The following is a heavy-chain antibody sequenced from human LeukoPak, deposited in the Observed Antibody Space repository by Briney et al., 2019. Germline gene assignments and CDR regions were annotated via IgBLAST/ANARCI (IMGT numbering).Heavy chain of an antibody. V-gene: IGHV3-30*02. Sequence: PGGSLRLSCAASGFTFTSYGVHWVRQAPGKGLEWVAFIRSDGTNQYYADFVKGRFTISRDNSKNTLYLQMNSLTAEDTAVYYCAKDSQLWAAYFDYWGQGTLVTDSS. CDR3: AKDSQLWAAYFDY. CDR1: GFTFTSYG. J-gene: IGHJ4*02. CDR2: IRSDGTNQ. D-gene: IGHD3/OR15-3a*01.